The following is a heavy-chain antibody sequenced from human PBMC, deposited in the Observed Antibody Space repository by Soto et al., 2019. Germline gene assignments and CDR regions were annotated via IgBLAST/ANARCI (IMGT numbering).Heavy chain of an antibody. Sequence: GGSLRLSCAASGFTFSSYSMNWVRQAPGKGLEWVSSISSSSSYIYHADSVKGRFTISRDNAKNSLYLQMNSLRVEDTAEYYCARLSNPSNQAFDCWGRGTLVTVSS. V-gene: IGHV3-21*04. D-gene: IGHD3-3*02. CDR2: ISSSSSYI. J-gene: IGHJ4*02. CDR1: GFTFSSYS. CDR3: ARLSNPSNQAFDC.